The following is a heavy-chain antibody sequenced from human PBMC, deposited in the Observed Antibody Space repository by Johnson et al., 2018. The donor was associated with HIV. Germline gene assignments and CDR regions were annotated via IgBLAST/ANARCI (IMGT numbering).Heavy chain of an antibody. CDR1: GFTFSSYG. J-gene: IGHJ3*02. Sequence: QVQLVESGGGVVQPGRSLRLSCAASGFTFSSYGMHWVRQAPGKGLEWVAVISYDGSNKYYADSVKGRFTISRDNSKNTLYLQMNSLRAEDTAVYYCARESGYDYVWGARGAFDIWGQGTMVTVSS. CDR2: ISYDGSNK. D-gene: IGHD3-16*01. CDR3: ARESGYDYVWGARGAFDI. V-gene: IGHV3-30*03.